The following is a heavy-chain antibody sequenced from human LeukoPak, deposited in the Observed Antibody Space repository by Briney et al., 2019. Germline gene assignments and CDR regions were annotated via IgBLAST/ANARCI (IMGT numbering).Heavy chain of an antibody. J-gene: IGHJ5*02. CDR3: ARNSDGWFDP. CDR2: ISGSGGST. CDR1: GFTFGTYA. D-gene: IGHD2-21*01. Sequence: GGSLRLSCAASGFTFGTYAMNWVRQAPGKGLGWVSGISGSGGSTYYADSVKGRFSVSRENSKNTLYLQMSSLRGEDTAVYYCARNSDGWFDPWGQGTLVTVSS. V-gene: IGHV3-23*01.